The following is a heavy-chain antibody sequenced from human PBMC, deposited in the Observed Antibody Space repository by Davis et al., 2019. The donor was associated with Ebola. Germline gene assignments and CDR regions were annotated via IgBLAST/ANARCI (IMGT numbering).Heavy chain of an antibody. CDR2: IHDGGTS. V-gene: IGHV4-30-4*08. CDR1: GVSISTGDYF. Sequence: MPSETLSLTCSVSGVSISTGDYFWGWIRQPPGKGLEWIGSIHDGGTSYYNPSLKSRVTISVDTSKNQFSLLLNSVTAADTAVYYCVNSISCGSTNCYTGGMDVWGQGTTVTVSS. CDR3: VNSISCGSTNCYTGGMDV. J-gene: IGHJ6*02. D-gene: IGHD2-2*02.